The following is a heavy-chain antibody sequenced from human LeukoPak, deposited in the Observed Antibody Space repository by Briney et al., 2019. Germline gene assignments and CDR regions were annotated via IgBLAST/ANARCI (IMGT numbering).Heavy chain of an antibody. CDR3: ARDQYDSSGYYYY. V-gene: IGHV1-69*05. CDR2: IIPIFGTA. CDR1: GGTFSSYA. J-gene: IGHJ4*02. Sequence: SVKVSCKASGGTFSSYAISWVRQAPGQGLEGMVRIIPIFGTANYAHKFQGRVTITTDESTSTAYMELSSVRSEDTAVYYCARDQYDSSGYYYYWGQGTLVTVSS. D-gene: IGHD3-22*01.